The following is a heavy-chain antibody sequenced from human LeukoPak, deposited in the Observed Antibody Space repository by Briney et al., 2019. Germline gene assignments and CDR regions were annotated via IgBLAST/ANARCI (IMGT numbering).Heavy chain of an antibody. CDR1: GFTFSSYG. V-gene: IGHV3-30*18. D-gene: IGHD5-12*01. Sequence: GGSLRLSCAASGFTFSSYGMRRVRQAPGKGLEWVAFISYDRSNKYYADSVKGRFTISRDNSKNTLYLQMSSLRAEDTAVYYCVKDLRLGVATTYTNYFDYWGQGTLVTVSS. J-gene: IGHJ4*02. CDR2: ISYDRSNK. CDR3: VKDLRLGVATTYTNYFDY.